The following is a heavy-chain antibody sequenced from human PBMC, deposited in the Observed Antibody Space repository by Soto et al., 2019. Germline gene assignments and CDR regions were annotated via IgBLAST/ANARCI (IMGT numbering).Heavy chain of an antibody. D-gene: IGHD6-19*01. Sequence: QVQLVESGGGVVQPGRSLRLSCAASGFTFSSYGMHWVRQAPGKGLEWVAVISYDGSNKYYADSVKGRFTISRDNSKNTLYLQMNSLRAEDTAVYYCAKGEGSGWYDGYYYYGMDVWGQGTTVTVSS. J-gene: IGHJ6*02. CDR2: ISYDGSNK. V-gene: IGHV3-30*18. CDR1: GFTFSSYG. CDR3: AKGEGSGWYDGYYYYGMDV.